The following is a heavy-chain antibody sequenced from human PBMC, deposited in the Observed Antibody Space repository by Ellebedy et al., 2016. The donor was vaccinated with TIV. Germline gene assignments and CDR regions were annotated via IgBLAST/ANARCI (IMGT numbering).Heavy chain of an antibody. CDR3: AVRSSYFYGLDV. D-gene: IGHD6-6*01. CDR2: VSHSGTT. CDR1: GFTFTNHW. J-gene: IGHJ6*01. Sequence: GSLRLSXAASGFTFTNHWMTWVRQAPGKGLEWIGEVSHSGTTNYNPSLKSRVTMSVDSSKRQVSLKLSSVTAADTGLYYCAVRSSYFYGLDVWGQGTTVAVSS. V-gene: IGHV4-34*08.